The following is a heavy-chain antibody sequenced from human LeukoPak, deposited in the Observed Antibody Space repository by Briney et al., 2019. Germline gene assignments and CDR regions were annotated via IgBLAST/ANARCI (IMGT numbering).Heavy chain of an antibody. CDR2: INHSGST. D-gene: IGHD3-10*01. CDR1: GGSISSGGYY. CDR3: ASTVVTMVRGVTDHFDY. Sequence: PSQTLSLTCTVSGGSISSGGYYWSWIRQPPGKGLEWTGEINHSGSTNYNPSLKSRVTISVDTSKNQFSLKLSSVTAADTAVYYCASTVVTMVRGVTDHFDYWGQGTLVTVSS. V-gene: IGHV4-30-2*01. J-gene: IGHJ4*02.